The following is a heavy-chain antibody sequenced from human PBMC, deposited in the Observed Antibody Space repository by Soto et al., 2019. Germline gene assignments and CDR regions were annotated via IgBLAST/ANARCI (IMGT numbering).Heavy chain of an antibody. D-gene: IGHD3-10*01. V-gene: IGHV3-23*01. J-gene: IGHJ4*02. CDR3: ASSESYHKATY. Sequence: PWWSLRLSCTGSVFTFSNFAMSWVRQAPGKGLEWVSSINYNGVGTYYADSVKGRFTISRDNSKNTLFLLINSLRVEDAAIYYCASSESYHKATYWGQGTVVTVSS. CDR1: VFTFSNFA. CDR2: INYNGVGT.